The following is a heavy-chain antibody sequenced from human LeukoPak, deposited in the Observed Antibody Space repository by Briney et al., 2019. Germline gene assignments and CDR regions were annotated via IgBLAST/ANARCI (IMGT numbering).Heavy chain of an antibody. CDR3: ARVATGWLSFDY. CDR1: GFTFREYF. V-gene: IGHV3-11*01. J-gene: IGHJ4*02. D-gene: IGHD1-14*01. CDR2: ISNTGSTI. Sequence: GPLRPSCAASGFTFREYFMAWVRPAPGKGLGGVSYISNTGSTIYYADSVKGRFTISRDNTKNSLYLQMNSLRAEDTAVYYCARVATGWLSFDYWGQGTLVTVSS.